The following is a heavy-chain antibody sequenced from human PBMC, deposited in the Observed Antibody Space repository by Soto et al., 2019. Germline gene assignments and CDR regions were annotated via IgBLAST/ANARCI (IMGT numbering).Heavy chain of an antibody. CDR2: IYPGDSDT. D-gene: IGHD3-16*01. V-gene: IGHV5-51*01. J-gene: IGHJ5*01. CDR3: GRLPARAHHLSFGWFDF. Sequence: PGESLKISCKGSGFTFTNYWIGWVRQMPGKGLEWMGIIYPGDSDTRYSPSFQGQVTLSADKSITTAFLQWNSLKASDTAMYYCGRLPARAHHLSFGWFDFWGQGTLVTVSS. CDR1: GFTFTNYW.